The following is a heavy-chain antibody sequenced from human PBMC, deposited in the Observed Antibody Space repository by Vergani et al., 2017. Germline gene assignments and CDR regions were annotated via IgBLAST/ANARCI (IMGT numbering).Heavy chain of an antibody. CDR2: IVVGSGNT. Sequence: QMQLVQSGPEVKTPGTPVKVSCKASGFTFTSSAVQWVRQARGQRLEGIGWIVVGSGNTNYTQKFQERVTITRDMSTSTAYMELSSLRSEDTAVYYCAAGMVAYFDYWGQGTLVTVSS. CDR3: AAGMVAYFDY. V-gene: IGHV1-58*01. D-gene: IGHD2-15*01. CDR1: GFTFTSSA. J-gene: IGHJ4*02.